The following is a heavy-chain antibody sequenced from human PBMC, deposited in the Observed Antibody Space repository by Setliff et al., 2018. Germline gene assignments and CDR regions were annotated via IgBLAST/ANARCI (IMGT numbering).Heavy chain of an antibody. CDR2: INPNSGDT. J-gene: IGHJ4*02. V-gene: IGHV1-2*02. CDR1: GYTFTGYY. D-gene: IGHD1-26*01. CDR3: ARGQQLLTGDFKY. Sequence: GASVKVSCKASGYTFTGYYIHWVRQAPGQGIEWMGWINPNSGDTNYAQKFQGRVTMTRDTSITTAYMEVSRMRSDDTAVYYCARGQQLLTGDFKYWGQGTLVTVSS.